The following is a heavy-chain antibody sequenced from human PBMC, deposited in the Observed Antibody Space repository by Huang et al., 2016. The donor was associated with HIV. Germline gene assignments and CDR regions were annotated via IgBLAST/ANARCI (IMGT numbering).Heavy chain of an antibody. Sequence: EVQLVESGGGLVQPGGSLRLSCAASGFTFSSYWMHWVRQAPGKGLVWGSSINSDGSSTSYADSVKGRFTISRDNAKNTLYLQMNSLRAEDTAVYYCARDPGYSYMGYWGQGTLVTVSS. V-gene: IGHV3-74*01. D-gene: IGHD5-18*01. CDR1: GFTFSSYW. J-gene: IGHJ4*02. CDR3: ARDPGYSYMGY. CDR2: INSDGSST.